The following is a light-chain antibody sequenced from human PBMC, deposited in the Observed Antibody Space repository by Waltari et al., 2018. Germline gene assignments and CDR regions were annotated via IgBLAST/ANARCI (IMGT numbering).Light chain of an antibody. CDR1: SSTIGSNT. J-gene: IGLJ1*01. Sequence: QSVLTQPPPSSGTPGQTVTISCPGRSSTIGSNTVHWYQQLPGTAPKLLIYSNIQRPSGVPDRISGSKSGTSASLAISGLQSEDEGDYYCAAWDDSLNGLYVFGTGTKVTVL. CDR2: SNI. V-gene: IGLV1-44*01. CDR3: AAWDDSLNGLYV.